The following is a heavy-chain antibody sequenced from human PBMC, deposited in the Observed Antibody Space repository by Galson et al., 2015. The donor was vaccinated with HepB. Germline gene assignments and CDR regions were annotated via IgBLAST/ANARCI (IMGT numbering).Heavy chain of an antibody. CDR3: APVPFKYDYDTSSYSTLAY. J-gene: IGHJ4*02. V-gene: IGHV1-24*01. CDR1: GYTLNELS. D-gene: IGHD3-22*01. CDR2: FDPEDGET. Sequence: SVKVSCKVSGYTLNELSMHWVRQAPGKGLEWMGGFDPEDGETIYAQKFQGRVTMTEDTSTGTAYMELSSLTSEDTAVYYCAPVPFKYDYDTSSYSTLAYWGQGTLVTVSS.